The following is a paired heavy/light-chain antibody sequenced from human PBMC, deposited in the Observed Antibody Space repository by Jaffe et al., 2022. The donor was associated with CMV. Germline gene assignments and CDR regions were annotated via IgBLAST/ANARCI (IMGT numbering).Heavy chain of an antibody. J-gene: IGHJ4*02. CDR1: GYTFTSYG. V-gene: IGHV1-18*04. D-gene: IGHD6-6*01. CDR2: ISVYNGYT. Sequence: QVQLVQSGGEVKKPGASVKVSCKASGYTFTSYGISWVRQAPGEGLEWMGWISVYNGYTNFAQKFQGRVAMTTDTQTSTAYMELRSLSSDDTAVYYCARDHWSIAALLSHTPLDYWGQGTLVTVSS. CDR3: ARDHWSIAALLSHTPLDY.
Light chain of an antibody. CDR2: GAS. J-gene: IGKJ1*01. V-gene: IGKV4-1*01. CDR3: QQYYSAPWT. CDR1: QTVLYSSNNKKY. Sequence: DIVMTQSPDSLAVSLGERATINCKSSQTVLYSSNNKKYLAWYQQKAGQPPKLLIYGASTRESGVPDRFSGSGSGTEFTLTISSLQAEDVAVYYCQQYYSAPWTFGQGTKVEIK.